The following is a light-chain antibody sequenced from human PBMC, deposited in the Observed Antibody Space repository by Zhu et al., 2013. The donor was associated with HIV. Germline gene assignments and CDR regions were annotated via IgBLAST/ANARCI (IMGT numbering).Light chain of an antibody. CDR3: AAWDDSLSGYV. CDR2: EHN. Sequence: QSVLTQPPSVSGAPGQRVTISCTGSSSNIGAGYDVHWYQQLPGTAPKLLIYEHNNRPSGVPDRFSGSQSGTSASLAISGLQSEDEADYYCAAWDDSLSGYVFGSGTRVTVL. J-gene: IGLJ1*01. V-gene: IGLV1-40*01. CDR1: SSNIGAGYD.